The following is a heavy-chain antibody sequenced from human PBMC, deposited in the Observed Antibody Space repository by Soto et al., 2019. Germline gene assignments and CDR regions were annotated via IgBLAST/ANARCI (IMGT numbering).Heavy chain of an antibody. Sequence: ESGGGVVQPGRSLRLSCAASGFTFSSYAMHWVRQAPGKGLEWVAVISYDGSNKYYADSVKGRFTISRDNSKNTLYLQMNSLRAEDTAVYYCARVGVVTPLYFQHWGQGTLVTVSS. D-gene: IGHD2-21*02. CDR3: ARVGVVTPLYFQH. V-gene: IGHV3-30-3*01. J-gene: IGHJ1*01. CDR1: GFTFSSYA. CDR2: ISYDGSNK.